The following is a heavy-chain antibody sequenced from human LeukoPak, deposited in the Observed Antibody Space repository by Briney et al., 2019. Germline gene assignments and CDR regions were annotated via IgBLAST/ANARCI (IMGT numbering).Heavy chain of an antibody. CDR2: IYSGGST. Sequence: PGGSLRLSCAASGFTVSSNYMSWVRQAPGKGLEWVSVIYSGGSTYYADSVKGRFTISRDNSKNTLYLQMNSLRAEDTAVYYCARDLAYCSSTSCSNWFDPWGQGTLVTVSS. J-gene: IGHJ5*02. CDR1: GFTVSSNY. CDR3: ARDLAYCSSTSCSNWFDP. D-gene: IGHD2-2*01. V-gene: IGHV3-53*01.